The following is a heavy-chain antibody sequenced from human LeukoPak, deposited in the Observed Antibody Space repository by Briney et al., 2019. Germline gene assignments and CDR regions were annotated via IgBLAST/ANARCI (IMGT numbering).Heavy chain of an antibody. CDR2: IIPILGIA. CDR1: GGTFISYA. Sequence: ASVKVSCKASGGTFISYAISWVRQAPGQGLEWMGRIIPILGIANYAQKFQGRVTITADKSTSTAYMELSSLRSEDTAVYYRARDQHSSSWYPSFDYWGQGTLVTVSS. V-gene: IGHV1-69*04. D-gene: IGHD6-13*01. CDR3: ARDQHSSSWYPSFDY. J-gene: IGHJ4*02.